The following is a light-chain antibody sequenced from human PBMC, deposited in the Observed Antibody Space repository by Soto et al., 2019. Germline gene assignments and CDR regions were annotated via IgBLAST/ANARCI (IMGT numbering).Light chain of an antibody. Sequence: QSAVTQPASVSGSPGQSITISCTGTSSDVGSYNLVSWYQQHPGKAPKLMIYEVSKRPSGVSNRFSGSKSGNTASLTISGLQAEDEADYYCCSYAGSLFGGGTQLTVL. CDR1: SSDVGSYNL. V-gene: IGLV2-23*02. CDR2: EVS. CDR3: CSYAGSL. J-gene: IGLJ3*02.